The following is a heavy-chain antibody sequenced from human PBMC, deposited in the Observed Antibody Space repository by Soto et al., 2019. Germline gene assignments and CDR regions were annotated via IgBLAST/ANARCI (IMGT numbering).Heavy chain of an antibody. CDR3: ARGPETSDF. CDR1: GYICTTYS. J-gene: IGHJ4*02. Sequence: QVQLVQSGAEVKKPGDSVKVSCKTSGYICTTYSIAWVRQAPGQGLEWMGWINTYNGKTHYAQKFQGRVSVTTDPSTGTVYMELRSLTSDDTAVYYCARGPETSDFLGQVTLVTVS. D-gene: IGHD2-2*01. V-gene: IGHV1-18*04. CDR2: INTYNGKT.